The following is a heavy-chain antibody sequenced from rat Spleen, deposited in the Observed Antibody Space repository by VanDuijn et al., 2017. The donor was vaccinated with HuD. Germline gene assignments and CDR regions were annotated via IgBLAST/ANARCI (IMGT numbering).Heavy chain of an antibody. CDR1: GFTFSDYY. CDR3: AKDMGDTTDYYWFAY. V-gene: IGHV5-27*01. J-gene: IGHJ3*01. D-gene: IGHD1-6*01. CDR2: ISTGGDNT. Sequence: EVQLVESDGGLVQPGRSLKLSCAASGFTFSDYYMAWVRQTPTKGLDWVAYISTGGDNTYYRDSVKGRFTISRDNAKNTLYLQMDSLRSEDTATYYCAKDMGDTTDYYWFAYWGQGTLVTVSS.